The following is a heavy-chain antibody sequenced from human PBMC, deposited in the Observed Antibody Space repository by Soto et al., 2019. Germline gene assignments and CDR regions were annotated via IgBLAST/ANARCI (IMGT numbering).Heavy chain of an antibody. CDR3: ARARGAET. Sequence: GGTLRLSCAVSGFTFSNHWMNTVRQAPGKGLEWVANIKADGSEKYYVDSVKGRFTISRDNAKNSLYLQMNSRRAEDPAVYYCARARGAETWGEGTLVSVCS. D-gene: IGHD3-16*01. CDR1: GFTFSNHW. V-gene: IGHV3-7*03. CDR2: IKADGSEK. J-gene: IGHJ5*02.